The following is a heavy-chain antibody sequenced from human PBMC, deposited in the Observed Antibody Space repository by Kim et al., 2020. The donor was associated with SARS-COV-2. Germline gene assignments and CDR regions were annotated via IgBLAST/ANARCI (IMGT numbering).Heavy chain of an antibody. Sequence: YGHQVSYADCVRGRFTISRDNAESSLYLQTNSLRAEDTAMYYCARDGASWGQGTLVTVSS. D-gene: IGHD3-10*01. V-gene: IGHV3-7*01. J-gene: IGHJ5*02. CDR3: ARDGAS. CDR2: YGHQV.